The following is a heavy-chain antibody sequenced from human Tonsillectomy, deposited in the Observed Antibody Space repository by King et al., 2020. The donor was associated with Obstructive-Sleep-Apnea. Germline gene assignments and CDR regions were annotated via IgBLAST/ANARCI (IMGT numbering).Heavy chain of an antibody. V-gene: IGHV3-15*01. CDR1: GFTFRNAW. CDR2: IKSKTDGGTT. J-gene: IGHJ4*02. D-gene: IGHD1-26*01. CDR3: TTDRRAGARGY. Sequence: DVQLVESGGGLVKPGGSLRLSCAASGFTFRNAWMSWVRQAPGKGLEWVGRIKSKTDGGTTDYAAPVKGRFTISRDDSKNTLYLQMNSLKTEDTAMYYCTTDRRAGARGYWGQGTLVTVSS.